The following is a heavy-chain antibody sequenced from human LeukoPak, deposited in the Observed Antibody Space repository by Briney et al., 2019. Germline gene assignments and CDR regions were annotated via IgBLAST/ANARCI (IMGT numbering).Heavy chain of an antibody. J-gene: IGHJ4*02. V-gene: IGHV5-51*01. CDR3: ARRGYSYGYVLPFDY. D-gene: IGHD5-18*01. Sequence: GESLRISCKGSGYSFTSYWIGWVRQMPGKGLEWMGIIYPGDSDTRYSTSFQGQVTISADKSISTAYLQWSSLKASDTAMYYCARRGYSYGYVLPFDYWGQGTLVTVSS. CDR1: GYSFTSYW. CDR2: IYPGDSDT.